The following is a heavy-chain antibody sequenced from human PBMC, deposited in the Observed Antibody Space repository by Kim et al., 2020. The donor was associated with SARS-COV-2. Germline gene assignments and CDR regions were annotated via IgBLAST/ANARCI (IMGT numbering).Heavy chain of an antibody. Sequence: ASVKVSCKASGYSFTAYYMHWVRQAPGQGLEWMGWINPNSGGTNYAQKFQGRVTMTRDTSISTAYMELRLTSDDTAVYYCAREWGTSRGYAFDIWGQGTM. CDR1: GYSFTAYY. V-gene: IGHV1-2*02. CDR3: AREWGTSRGYAFDI. J-gene: IGHJ3*02. D-gene: IGHD3-16*01. CDR2: INPNSGGT.